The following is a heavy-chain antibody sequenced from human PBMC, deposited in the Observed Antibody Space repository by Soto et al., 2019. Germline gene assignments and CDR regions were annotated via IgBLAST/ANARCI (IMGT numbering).Heavy chain of an antibody. CDR3: ARASASVTYFFY. J-gene: IGHJ4*02. V-gene: IGHV1-18*01. CDR1: GYTFTNYG. D-gene: IGHD3-10*01. Sequence: ASVKVSCKASGYTFTNYGVSWVRQAPGQGLEWVGWIGTYNANANYAQKFQGRVTMTADKSTSTAYMELRSLRSDDTAVYFCARASASVTYFFYWGQGTLVTVSS. CDR2: IGTYNANA.